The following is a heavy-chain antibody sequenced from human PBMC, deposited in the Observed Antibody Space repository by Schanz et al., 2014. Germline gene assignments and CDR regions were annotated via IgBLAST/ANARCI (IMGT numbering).Heavy chain of an antibody. V-gene: IGHV3-23*01. CDR3: ARGLIAAAGGAFDY. CDR1: GFTFSSYA. Sequence: EVQLLESGGGLVQPGGSLRLSCAASGFTFSSYAMSWVRQAPGKGLEWGSAISGGGGTTYYADSVKGRFTMSRDNSKNSLYLQMNSLRSGDAAVYYCARGLIAAAGGAFDYWGQGTLVAVSA. J-gene: IGHJ4*02. D-gene: IGHD6-13*01. CDR2: ISGGGGTT.